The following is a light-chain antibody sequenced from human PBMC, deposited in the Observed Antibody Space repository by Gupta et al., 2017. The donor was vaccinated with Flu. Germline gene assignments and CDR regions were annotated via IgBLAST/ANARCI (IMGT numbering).Light chain of an antibody. V-gene: IGLV8-61*01. J-gene: IGLJ3*02. CDR3: VLFMSSGSWV. CDR1: SGSVSSSHY. CDR2: NTN. Sequence: VLTQEPSLSVSPGGTVTLTCDLSSGSVSSSHYPSWCQQTPGQAPRTLIYNTNTRSSGVPDRFSGSILGNKAALTITGAQADDESNYYCVLFMSSGSWVFGGGTKLTVL.